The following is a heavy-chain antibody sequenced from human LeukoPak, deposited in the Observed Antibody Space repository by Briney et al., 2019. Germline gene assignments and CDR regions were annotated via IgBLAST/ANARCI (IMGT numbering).Heavy chain of an antibody. CDR2: INSDGSST. Sequence: GGSLRLSCAASGFTFSTYWMHWVRQAPGKGLVWVSCINSDGSSTSYADSVKGRFTISRDNAKNTLYLQMNTLRVEDTAVYYCAGDPSGSSTTSFDYWGQGTLVTVSS. J-gene: IGHJ4*02. CDR3: AGDPSGSSTTSFDY. D-gene: IGHD1/OR15-1a*01. V-gene: IGHV3-74*01. CDR1: GFTFSTYW.